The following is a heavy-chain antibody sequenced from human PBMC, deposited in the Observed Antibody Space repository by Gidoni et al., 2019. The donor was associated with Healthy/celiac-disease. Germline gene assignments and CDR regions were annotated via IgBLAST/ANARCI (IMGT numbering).Heavy chain of an antibody. V-gene: IGHV6-1*01. Sequence: QVQLQQSGPGLVKPSQTLSLTCAIPGDSVSSNSAAWNWIRQSPSRGLEWLGRTYYRSKWYNDYAVSVKSRITINPDTSKNQFSLQLNSVTPEDTAVYYCARGSYSSSWQGVYYYGMDVWGQGTTVTVSS. CDR1: GDSVSSNSAA. CDR2: TYYRSKWYN. CDR3: ARGSYSSSWQGVYYYGMDV. D-gene: IGHD6-13*01. J-gene: IGHJ6*02.